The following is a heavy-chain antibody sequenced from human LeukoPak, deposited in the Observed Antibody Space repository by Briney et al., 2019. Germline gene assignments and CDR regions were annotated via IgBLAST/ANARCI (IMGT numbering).Heavy chain of an antibody. J-gene: IGHJ4*02. Sequence: GGSLRLACAASGFTFSSYAMSWVRQAPGKGLEWVSAISISGENTYYADSVKGRFTISRDTSRNTLYLQMHSLRAEDTAVYYCARLISTSSSRFSDYWGQGSLVTVSS. V-gene: IGHV3-23*01. CDR3: ARLISTSSSRFSDY. CDR2: ISISGENT. CDR1: GFTFSSYA. D-gene: IGHD6-6*01.